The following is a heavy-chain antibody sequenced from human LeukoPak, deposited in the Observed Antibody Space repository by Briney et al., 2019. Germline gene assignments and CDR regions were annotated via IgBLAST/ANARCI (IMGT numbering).Heavy chain of an antibody. D-gene: IGHD6-19*01. CDR1: GGSISSYY. Sequence: SETLSLTCTVSGGSISSYYWSWIRQPPGKGLEWIGYIYYSGSTNYNPSLKSRVTISVDTSKNQFSLKLSSVTAADTAVYYCARSPKIAVAGRGYFDYWGQGTLVTVSS. CDR3: ARSPKIAVAGRGYFDY. J-gene: IGHJ4*02. V-gene: IGHV4-59*01. CDR2: IYYSGST.